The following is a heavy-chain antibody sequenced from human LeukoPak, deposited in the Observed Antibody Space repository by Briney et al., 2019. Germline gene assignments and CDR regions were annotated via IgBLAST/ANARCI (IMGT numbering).Heavy chain of an antibody. J-gene: IGHJ4*02. D-gene: IGHD6-19*01. CDR2: ISAYNGNT. V-gene: IGHV1-18*01. CDR3: ATLGDGYSSGWYWD. Sequence: GASVKVSCKASGYTLTSYGISWVRQAPGQGLEWMGWISAYNGNTNYAQKLQGRVTMTTDTSTSTAYMELRSLRSVDTAVYYCATLGDGYSSGWYWDWGQGTLVTVSS. CDR1: GYTLTSYG.